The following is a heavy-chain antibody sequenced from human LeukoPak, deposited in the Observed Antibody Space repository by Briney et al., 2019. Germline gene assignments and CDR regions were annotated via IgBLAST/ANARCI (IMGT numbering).Heavy chain of an antibody. D-gene: IGHD2-15*01. CDR2: IQYDGSNK. J-gene: IGHJ6*04. CDR3: ARDRCSGGSCYSLLDV. Sequence: GGSLRLSCAASGFSFSSYGMHWVRQAPGKGLEWLTFIQYDGSNKHYADSVKGRFTVSRDNSKNTMYLQINSLRLEDTAVYYCARDRCSGGSCYSLLDVWGKGTTVTVSS. V-gene: IGHV3-30*02. CDR1: GFSFSSYG.